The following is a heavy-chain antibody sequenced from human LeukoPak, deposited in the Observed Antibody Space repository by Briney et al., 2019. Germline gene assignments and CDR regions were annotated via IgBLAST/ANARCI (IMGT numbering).Heavy chain of an antibody. CDR1: GFSFTSSA. Sequence: TSVKVSCKASGFSFTSSAMQWVRQARGQRLEWIGWIVVGSGNTNYAQKFQERVTITRDMSTSTAYMELSSLRSEDTAVYYCAAVPANYYYYGMDVWGQGTTVTVSS. CDR2: IVVGSGNT. CDR3: AAVPANYYYYGMDV. J-gene: IGHJ6*02. V-gene: IGHV1-58*02.